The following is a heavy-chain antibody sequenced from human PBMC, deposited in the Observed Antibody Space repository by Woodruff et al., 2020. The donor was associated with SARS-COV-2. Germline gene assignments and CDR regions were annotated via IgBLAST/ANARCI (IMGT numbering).Heavy chain of an antibody. Sequence: ISRDNSKNTLYLQMNSLRAEDTAVYYCARGSYYEARESGYWGQGTLVTVSS. CDR3: ARGSYYEARESGY. D-gene: IGHD1-26*01. J-gene: IGHJ4*02. V-gene: IGHV3-30*06.